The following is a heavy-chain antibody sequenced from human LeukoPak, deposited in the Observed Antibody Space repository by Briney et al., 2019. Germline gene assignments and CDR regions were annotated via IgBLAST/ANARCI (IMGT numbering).Heavy chain of an antibody. CDR3: ASLYCTHTTCYYFDY. V-gene: IGHV3-7*01. CDR2: IEQDGSEK. CDR1: GFTFSSCG. D-gene: IGHD2-2*01. Sequence: SGGSQRLSCAASGFTFSSCGMHWVRQAPGKGLEWVANIEQDGSEKYYVDSVKGRFTISRDNARNSLYLQMNSLRAEDTAVYYCASLYCTHTTCYYFDYWGQGTLVSVSS. J-gene: IGHJ4*02.